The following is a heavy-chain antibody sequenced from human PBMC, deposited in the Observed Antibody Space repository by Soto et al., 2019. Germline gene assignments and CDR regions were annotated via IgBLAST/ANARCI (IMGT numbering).Heavy chain of an antibody. CDR2: ISGSGGGT. CDR3: AKARITMVRGVINYFDY. D-gene: IGHD3-10*01. CDR1: GFTFSSYA. J-gene: IGHJ4*02. V-gene: IGHV3-23*01. Sequence: PGGSLRLSCAASGFTFSSYAMSWVRQAPGKGLEWVSAISGSGGGTYYADSVKGRFTISRDNSKNTLYLQMNSLRAEDTAVYYCAKARITMVRGVINYFDYWGQGTLVTVS.